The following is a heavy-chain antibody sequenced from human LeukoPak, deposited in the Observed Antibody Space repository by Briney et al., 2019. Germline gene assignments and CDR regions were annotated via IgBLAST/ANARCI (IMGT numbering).Heavy chain of an antibody. CDR1: GGATSSYY. J-gene: IGHJ5*02. V-gene: IGHV4-59*08. Sequence: SETLSLTCTVSGGATSSYYWSWIRQPPGKGLEWIGYIYYSGSTNYNPSLKSRVTISVDMSKNQFSLKLSSVTAADTAVYYCAEVSSLGFAPWGQRCLVTVSS. D-gene: IGHD3-16*02. CDR3: AEVSSLGFAP. CDR2: IYYSGST.